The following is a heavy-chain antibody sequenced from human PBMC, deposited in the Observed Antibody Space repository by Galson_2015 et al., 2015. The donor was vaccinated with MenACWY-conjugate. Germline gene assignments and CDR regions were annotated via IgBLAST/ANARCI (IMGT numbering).Heavy chain of an antibody. CDR1: GFIFSNYD. D-gene: IGHD3-16*01. J-gene: IGHJ4*02. V-gene: IGHV3-48*04. CDR3: ARLGGSYGHYDY. CDR2: VSSGSGAI. Sequence: SLRLSCAASGFIFSNYDMNWVRQAPGKGLEWVSHVSSGSGAIYYADSVKGRFTISRDNAKNSLYLQMNSLRAEDTAVYYCARLGGSYGHYDYWGQGTLVTVSS.